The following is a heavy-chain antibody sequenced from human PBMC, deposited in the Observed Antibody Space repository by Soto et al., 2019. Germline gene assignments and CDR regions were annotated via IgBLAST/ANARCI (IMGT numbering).Heavy chain of an antibody. J-gene: IGHJ4*02. CDR2: IIPILGIA. CDR3: ARDGYNSVLDY. V-gene: IGHV1-69*08. D-gene: IGHD5-12*01. CDR1: GGTFSSYT. Sequence: QVQLVQSGAEVKKPGSSVKVSCKASGGTFSSYTISRVRQAPGQGLEWMGRIIPILGIANYAQKFQGRVTITADKSTSTAYMELSSLRSEDTAVYYCARDGYNSVLDYWGQGTLVTVSS.